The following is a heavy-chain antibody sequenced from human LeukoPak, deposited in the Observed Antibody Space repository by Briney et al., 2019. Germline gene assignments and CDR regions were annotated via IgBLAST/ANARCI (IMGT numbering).Heavy chain of an antibody. CDR1: GYTFTGYY. V-gene: IGHV1-2*02. D-gene: IGHD1-26*01. CDR3: ARDREEQWQLRDYSYSGMDV. CDR2: INPNSGGT. J-gene: IGHJ6*02. Sequence: GASVKVSCKASGYTFTGYYMHWVRQAPGQGLEWMGWINPNSGGTNYAQKFQGRVTMTTDTSTSTAYMELRSLSSDDTAVYYCARDREEQWQLRDYSYSGMDVWGQGTTVTVSS.